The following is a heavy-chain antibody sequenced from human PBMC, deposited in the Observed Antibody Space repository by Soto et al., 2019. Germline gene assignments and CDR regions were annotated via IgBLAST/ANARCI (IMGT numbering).Heavy chain of an antibody. V-gene: IGHV4-39*01. CDR2: IDYNGVT. CDR1: GASISSRDYY. D-gene: IGHD1-26*01. Sequence: ASETLSLTCSVSGASISSRDYYWGWIRQTPGKGLEWIGNIDYNGVTYYNPSLKSRVTISVDTSKNQFSLKLSSVTAADTAVYYCARQRPTDGRWEFANYYRMDVWCQGTPVTVSS. J-gene: IGHJ6*02. CDR3: ARQRPTDGRWEFANYYRMDV.